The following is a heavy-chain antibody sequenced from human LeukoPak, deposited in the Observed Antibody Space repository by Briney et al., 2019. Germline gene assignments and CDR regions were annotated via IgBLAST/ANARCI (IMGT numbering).Heavy chain of an antibody. Sequence: GGSLRLSCAASGFTFSSYGMHWVRQAPGKGLERVAVMSYDGSNKYYADSVKGRFTISRDNSKNTLYLQMNSLRAEDTAVYYCAKDRNIYYYFGMDVWGQGTTVTVSS. CDR1: GFTFSSYG. CDR3: AKDRNIYYYFGMDV. D-gene: IGHD2/OR15-2a*01. CDR2: MSYDGSNK. J-gene: IGHJ6*02. V-gene: IGHV3-30*18.